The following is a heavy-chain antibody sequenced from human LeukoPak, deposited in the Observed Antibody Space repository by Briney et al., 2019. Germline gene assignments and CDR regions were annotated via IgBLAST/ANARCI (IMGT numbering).Heavy chain of an antibody. Sequence: SETLSLTCTVSGGSISSYYWSWIRQPPGKGLEWIGYIYYSGSTNYNPSLKSRVTISVDTSKNQFSLKLSSVTAADTAVYYCARANPYSGYDYSIDYWGQGILVTISS. J-gene: IGHJ4*02. CDR3: ARANPYSGYDYSIDY. D-gene: IGHD5-12*01. CDR2: IYYSGST. V-gene: IGHV4-59*01. CDR1: GGSISSYY.